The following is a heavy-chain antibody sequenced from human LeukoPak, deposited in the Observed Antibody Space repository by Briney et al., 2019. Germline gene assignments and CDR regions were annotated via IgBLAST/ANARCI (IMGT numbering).Heavy chain of an antibody. CDR1: GFTFSSYS. J-gene: IGHJ4*02. D-gene: IGHD5-18*01. V-gene: IGHV3-21*01. Sequence: GGSLRLSCAASGFTFSSYSMNWVRQAPGKGLEWVSSISSSSSYIYYADSVKGRFTISRDNAKNSLYLQMNSLRAEDTAVYYCARDGYSYDPDHFGYWGQGTLVTVSS. CDR2: ISSSSSYI. CDR3: ARDGYSYDPDHFGY.